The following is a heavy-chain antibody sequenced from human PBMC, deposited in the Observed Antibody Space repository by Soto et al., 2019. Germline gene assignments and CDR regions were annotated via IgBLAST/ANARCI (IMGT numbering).Heavy chain of an antibody. D-gene: IGHD3-10*01. CDR3: ARATRGASGICFLDY. Sequence: QVQLVESGGGLVKPGGSLRLSCAASGFTFSDYYMSWIRQAPGKGLEWVSYISSSDTSIYNVDSVKGRFTISRDNAKNSLYLQMSSLRAEDTAVYYCARATRGASGICFLDYWGQGTLVTVSS. CDR2: ISSSDTSI. CDR1: GFTFSDYY. J-gene: IGHJ4*02. V-gene: IGHV3-11*01.